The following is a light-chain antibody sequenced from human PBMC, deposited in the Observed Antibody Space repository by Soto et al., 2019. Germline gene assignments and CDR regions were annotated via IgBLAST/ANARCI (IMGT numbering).Light chain of an antibody. V-gene: IGKV3-20*01. CDR3: QQSYSTPRT. CDR1: QSVSSSY. CDR2: GAS. J-gene: IGKJ1*01. Sequence: EIVLTQSPGTLSFSPGERATLSCRASQSVSSSYLAWYQQKPDQAPRLLIYGASSRATGIPDRFSGSGSGTDFTLTISSLQPEDFATYYCQQSYSTPRTFGQGTKVDI.